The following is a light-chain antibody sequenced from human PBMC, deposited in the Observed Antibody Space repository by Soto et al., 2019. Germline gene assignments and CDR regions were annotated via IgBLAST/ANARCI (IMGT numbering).Light chain of an antibody. CDR2: GNS. CDR1: SSNIGAGYN. V-gene: IGLV1-40*01. J-gene: IGLJ2*01. Sequence: QSVLTQPPSVSGAPGQRVTISCTGSSSNIGAGYNVHWCQQLPGTAPKLLIYGNSNRPSGVPDRVSGSKSGTSASLAITGLQAEDEADYYCQSYDSSLSGSVVFGGGTKVTVL. CDR3: QSYDSSLSGSVV.